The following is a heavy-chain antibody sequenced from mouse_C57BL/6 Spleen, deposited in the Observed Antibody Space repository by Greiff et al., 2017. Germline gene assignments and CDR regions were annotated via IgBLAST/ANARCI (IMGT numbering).Heavy chain of an antibody. CDR3: SRGDSSYCYFDV. CDR1: GFTFSDYY. Sequence: EVKLMESEGGLVQPGSSMKLSCTASGFTFSDYYMAWVRQVPEKGLEWVANINYDGSSTSYLDSLKGRFIISRDNAKNSLYLQMSSLKSEDTATYYCSRGDSSYCYFDVWGTGTTVTVSS. J-gene: IGHJ1*03. V-gene: IGHV5-16*01. CDR2: INYDGSST. D-gene: IGHD1-3*01.